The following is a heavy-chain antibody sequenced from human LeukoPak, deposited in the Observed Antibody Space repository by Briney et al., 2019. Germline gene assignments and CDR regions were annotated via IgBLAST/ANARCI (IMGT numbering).Heavy chain of an antibody. CDR2: ISGRGGNT. J-gene: IGHJ4*02. CDR1: GFTFSSYG. CDR3: AKDLGYDYVWGEGNFYDY. V-gene: IGHV3-23*01. D-gene: IGHD3-16*01. Sequence: PGGSLRLSCAASGFTFSSYGMSWVRQAPGKGLEWVSVISGRGGNTDYADYVKGRFTISRGNSKNTLYLQMNSLRAEDTAVYYCAKDLGYDYVWGEGNFYDYWGQGTLVTVS.